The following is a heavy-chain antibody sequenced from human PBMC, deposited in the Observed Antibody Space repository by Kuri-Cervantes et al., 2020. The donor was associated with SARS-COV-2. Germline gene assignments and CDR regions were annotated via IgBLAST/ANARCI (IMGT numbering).Heavy chain of an antibody. J-gene: IGHJ4*02. V-gene: IGHV3-53*01. D-gene: IGHD5-18*01. Sequence: GGSLRLSCAASGFAVRNTYMAWVRQAPGKGLECVSVIYSGGNTYYADSVKGRFTISRDSSKNTLYLQMNSPRAEDTAVYYCARAKSPNAALVPADYWGQGTLVTVSS. CDR1: GFAVRNTY. CDR3: ARAKSPNAALVPADY. CDR2: IYSGGNT.